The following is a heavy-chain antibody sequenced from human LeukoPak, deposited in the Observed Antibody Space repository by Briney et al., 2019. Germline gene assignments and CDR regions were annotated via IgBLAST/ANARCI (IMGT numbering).Heavy chain of an antibody. J-gene: IGHJ4*02. Sequence: ASVKVSCKASGYTFTSYGISWVRQAPGQGLEWMGWISAYNGNTNYAQKLQGRVTMTTDTSTSTAYMELRSLRSDDTAVYYCARLSGSNFVVVPAHDYWRQGTLVTVSS. D-gene: IGHD2-2*01. CDR2: ISAYNGNT. CDR1: GYTFTSYG. V-gene: IGHV1-18*04. CDR3: ARLSGSNFVVVPAHDY.